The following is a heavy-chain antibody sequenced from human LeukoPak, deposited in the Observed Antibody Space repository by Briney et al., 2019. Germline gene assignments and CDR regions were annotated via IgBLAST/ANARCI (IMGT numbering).Heavy chain of an antibody. CDR2: IIPIFGTA. D-gene: IGHD2-2*01. CDR1: GGTFSSYV. J-gene: IGHJ5*02. V-gene: IGHV1-69*13. CDR3: ARALLRYCSGTSCYWFDP. Sequence: SVKVSCKASGGTFSSYVISWVRQAPGKGLEWMGGIIPIFGTANYAQKFQGRVTITADESTSTAYMELSSLRSEDTAVYYCARALLRYCSGTSCYWFDPWGQGTLVTVSS.